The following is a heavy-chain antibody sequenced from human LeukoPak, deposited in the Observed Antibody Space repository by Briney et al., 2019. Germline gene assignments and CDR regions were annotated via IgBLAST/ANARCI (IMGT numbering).Heavy chain of an antibody. CDR2: IKSKTDGGTT. CDR1: GFTFSNAW. Sequence: KPGGSLRLSCAASGFTFSNAWMSWVRQAPGKGLELVGRIKSKTDGGTTDYAAPVKGRFTISRDDSKNTLYLQMNSLKTEDTAVYYCTTVTLDYYDSSGYLWYFDYWGQGTLVTVSS. V-gene: IGHV3-15*01. CDR3: TTVTLDYYDSSGYLWYFDY. J-gene: IGHJ4*02. D-gene: IGHD3-22*01.